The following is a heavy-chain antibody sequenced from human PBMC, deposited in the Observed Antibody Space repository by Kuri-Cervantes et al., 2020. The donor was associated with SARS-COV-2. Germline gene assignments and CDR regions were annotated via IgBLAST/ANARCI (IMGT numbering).Heavy chain of an antibody. V-gene: IGHV1-18*01. J-gene: IGHJ3*02. CDR2: ISAYNGNT. CDR3: ARPGLIHTARGAFDI. D-gene: IGHD3-10*01. Sequence: ASVKVSCKASGYTFTSYGISWVRQAPGQGLEWMGWISAYNGNTNYAQKLQGRVTMTTDTSTSTAYMELRSLRSDDTAMYYCARPGLIHTARGAFDIWGQGTMVTVSS. CDR1: GYTFTSYG.